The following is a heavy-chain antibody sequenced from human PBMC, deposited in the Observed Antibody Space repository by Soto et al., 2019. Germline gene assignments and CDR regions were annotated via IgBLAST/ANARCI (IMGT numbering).Heavy chain of an antibody. CDR1: GFTFSNYA. J-gene: IGHJ4*02. Sequence: EVQLLESGGGLVQPGGSLRLSCAASGFTFSNYAMTWVRQAPGKGLEWVSGISATGDTTYYADSVKGRFTISRDNSKNTLFLQINGLRAEDTAIYYCAKASWGIIAHFDHWGQGTLVTVSS. CDR3: AKASWGIIAHFDH. D-gene: IGHD3-16*02. V-gene: IGHV3-23*01. CDR2: ISATGDTT.